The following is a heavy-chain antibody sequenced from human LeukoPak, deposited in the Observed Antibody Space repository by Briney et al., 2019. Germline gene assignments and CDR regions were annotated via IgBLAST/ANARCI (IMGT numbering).Heavy chain of an antibody. CDR3: ARPSEYSSGWVDY. Sequence: KPSETLSLTCTVSGGSISSSSYYWGWIRQPPGKGLEWIGSIYYSGSTYYNPSLKSRVTISVDTSKNQFSLKLSSVTAADTAVYYCARPSEYSSGWVDYWGQGTLVTVSS. CDR1: GGSISSSSYY. V-gene: IGHV4-39*01. D-gene: IGHD6-19*01. J-gene: IGHJ4*02. CDR2: IYYSGST.